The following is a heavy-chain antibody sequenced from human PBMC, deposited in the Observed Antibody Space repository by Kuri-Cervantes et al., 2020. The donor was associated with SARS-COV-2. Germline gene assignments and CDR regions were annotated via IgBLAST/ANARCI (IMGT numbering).Heavy chain of an antibody. CDR3: AKPATVTTRYWFDP. CDR2: ISGSGGST. Sequence: GGSLRLSCAASGFTFSSYWMHWVRQAPGKGLEWVSAISGSGGSTYYADSVKGRFTISRDNSKNTLYLQMNSLRAEDTAVYYCAKPATVTTRYWFDPWGQGTLVTVSS. CDR1: GFTFSSYW. D-gene: IGHD4-11*01. V-gene: IGHV3-23*01. J-gene: IGHJ5*02.